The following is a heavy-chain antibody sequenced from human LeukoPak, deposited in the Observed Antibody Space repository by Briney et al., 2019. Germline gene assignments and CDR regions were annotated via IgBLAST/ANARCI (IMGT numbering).Heavy chain of an antibody. CDR3: ASFTREYDILTGPYYFDY. Sequence: ASVKVSCKASGYTFTRYAMHWVRQAPGQRLEWMGCVNAGNGNTKYSQKFQGRVTITRDTCASTAYMELSSLRSEDTAVYYCASFTREYDILTGPYYFDYWGQGTLVTVSS. J-gene: IGHJ4*02. V-gene: IGHV1-3*01. CDR2: VNAGNGNT. CDR1: GYTFTRYA. D-gene: IGHD3-9*01.